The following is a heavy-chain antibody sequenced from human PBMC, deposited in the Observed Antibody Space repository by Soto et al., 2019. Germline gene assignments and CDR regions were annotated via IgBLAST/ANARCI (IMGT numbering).Heavy chain of an antibody. Sequence: QVQLVESGGGLVKPGGSLRLSCAASRFNFSAYYMSWIRQAPGKGLEWVSYISSSGSTIYYANSVKGRFTISRDNAKNSLYLQMNSLRAEDTAVYYCARCGRDYYYYDYMDVWGKGTTVTVS. V-gene: IGHV3-11*01. CDR2: ISSSGSTI. CDR3: ARCGRDYYYYDYMDV. J-gene: IGHJ6*03. CDR1: RFNFSAYY.